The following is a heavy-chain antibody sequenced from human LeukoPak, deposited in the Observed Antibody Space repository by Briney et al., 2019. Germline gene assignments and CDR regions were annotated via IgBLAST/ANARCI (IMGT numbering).Heavy chain of an antibody. J-gene: IGHJ4*02. Sequence: SETLSLACTVSGGSISSYYWSWIRQPPGKGLEWIGYICYSGSTNYNPSLKSRVTISVDTSKNQFSLKLSSVTAADTAVYYCARSAQYHYDSSGSLPGDYWGQGTLVTVSS. D-gene: IGHD3-22*01. V-gene: IGHV4-59*01. CDR1: GGSISSYY. CDR2: ICYSGST. CDR3: ARSAQYHYDSSGSLPGDY.